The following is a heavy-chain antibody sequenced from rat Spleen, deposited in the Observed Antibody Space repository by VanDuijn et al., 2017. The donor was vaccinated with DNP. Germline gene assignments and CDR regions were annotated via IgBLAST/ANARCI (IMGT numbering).Heavy chain of an antibody. J-gene: IGHJ1*01. V-gene: IGHV5-22*01. CDR1: GFTFSDYY. D-gene: IGHD1-10*01. Sequence: EVQLVESGGGLVQPGRSLKLSCAASGFTFSDYYMAWVRQAPKKGLEWVASISFEGSSPYYGDSVKGRFTISRDNAKSTLYLQMNSLRSEDMATYYCARWNNNYWSFDFWGPGTMVTVSS. CDR3: ARWNNNYWSFDF. CDR2: ISFEGSSP.